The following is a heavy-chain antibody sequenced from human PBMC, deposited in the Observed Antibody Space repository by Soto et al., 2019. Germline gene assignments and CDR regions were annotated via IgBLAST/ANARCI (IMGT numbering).Heavy chain of an antibody. CDR1: GYSLPNYW. CDR3: ARHFYDDSDYRGEEY. V-gene: IGHV5-10-1*01. J-gene: IGHJ4*02. CDR2: IHTSDSHT. D-gene: IGHD3-22*01. Sequence: GESLKISCKGSGYSLPNYWISCVRQVPGKGLEWVGRIHTSDSHTNYSPSFQGHVIISADKSISTAYLQWNSLKAPDTAIYYCARHFYDDSDYRGEEYWGKGTLVTVSS.